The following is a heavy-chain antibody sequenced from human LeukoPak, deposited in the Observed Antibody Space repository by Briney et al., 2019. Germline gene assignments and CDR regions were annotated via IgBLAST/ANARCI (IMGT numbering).Heavy chain of an antibody. V-gene: IGHV1-24*01. J-gene: IGHJ4*02. D-gene: IGHD5-18*01. CDR2: FDPEDGET. Sequence: ASVKVSCKVSGYTLTELSMHWVRQAPGKGLEWMGGFDPEDGETIYAQKFQGRVTMTEDTSTDTAYMELSSLRSVDTAVYYCATVQAYTAMAFDYWGQGTLVTVSS. CDR3: ATVQAYTAMAFDY. CDR1: GYTLTELS.